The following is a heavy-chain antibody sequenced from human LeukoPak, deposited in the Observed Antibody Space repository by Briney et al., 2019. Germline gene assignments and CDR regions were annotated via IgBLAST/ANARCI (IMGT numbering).Heavy chain of an antibody. CDR3: ARATFWGLRWARYYYMDV. J-gene: IGHJ6*03. CDR2: ISSKSKVM. CDR1: GFTFSDFE. Sequence: PGGSLRLSCAAFGFTFSDFEMTWVRQTPGRGLEWLSYISSKSKVMYYADSVKGRFTISRDNANNSLFLQMNSLRAEDTAVYYCARATFWGLRWARYYYMDVWGKGTTVTISS. D-gene: IGHD4-23*01. V-gene: IGHV3-48*03.